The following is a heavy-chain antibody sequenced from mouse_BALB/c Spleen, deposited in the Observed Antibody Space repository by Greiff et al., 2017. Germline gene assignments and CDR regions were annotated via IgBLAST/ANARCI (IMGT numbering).Heavy chain of an antibody. CDR3: AKGDYYAMDH. V-gene: IGHV5-17*02. CDR1: GFTFSSFG. CDR2: ISSGSSTI. Sequence: EVMLVESGGGLVQPGGSRKLSCAASGFTFSSFGMHWVRQAPEKGLEWVAYISSGSSTIYYADTVKGRFTISRDNPKNTLFLQMTSLRSEDTAMFYCAKGDYYAMDHWGQGTSVTVSS. J-gene: IGHJ4*01.